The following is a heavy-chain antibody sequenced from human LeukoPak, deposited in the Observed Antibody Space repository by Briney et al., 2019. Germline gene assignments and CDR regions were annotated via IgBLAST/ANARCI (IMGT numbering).Heavy chain of an antibody. V-gene: IGHV3-23*01. D-gene: IGHD3-9*01. J-gene: IGHJ4*02. Sequence: GGSLRLPCAASGFTSSSYAMSWVRQAPGKGLEWVSAISGSGGSTYYADSVKGRFTISRDNSKNTLYLQMNSLRAEDTAVYYCAKVGFDWLSIERFDYWGQGTLVTVSS. CDR3: AKVGFDWLSIERFDY. CDR2: ISGSGGST. CDR1: GFTSSSYA.